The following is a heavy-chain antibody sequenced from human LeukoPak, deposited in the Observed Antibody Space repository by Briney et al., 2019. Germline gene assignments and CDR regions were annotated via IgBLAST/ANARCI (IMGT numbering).Heavy chain of an antibody. CDR2: INPNSGGT. D-gene: IGHD3-16*02. V-gene: IGHV1-2*04. CDR3: ARANDYVWGSYRYFDY. CDR1: GYTFTGYY. Sequence: ASVKVSCKASGYTFTGYYMHWVRQAPGQGLEWMGWINPNSGGTNYAQKFQGWVTMTRDTSISTAYMELSRLRSDDTAVYYCARANDYVWGSYRYFDYRGQGTLVTVSS. J-gene: IGHJ4*02.